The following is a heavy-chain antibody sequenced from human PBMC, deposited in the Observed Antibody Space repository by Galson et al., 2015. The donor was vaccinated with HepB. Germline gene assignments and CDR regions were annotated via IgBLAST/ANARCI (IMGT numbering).Heavy chain of an antibody. V-gene: IGHV3-23*01. CDR1: GFTFSSYA. CDR2: ISGSGGST. CDR3: ARPYYYDSSGYYLPDAFDI. J-gene: IGHJ3*02. D-gene: IGHD3-22*01. Sequence: SLRLSCAASGFTFSSYAMSWVRQAPGKGLEWVSAISGSGGSTYYADSVKGQFTISRDNSKNTLYLQMNSLRAEDTAVYYCARPYYYDSSGYYLPDAFDIWGQGTMVTVSS.